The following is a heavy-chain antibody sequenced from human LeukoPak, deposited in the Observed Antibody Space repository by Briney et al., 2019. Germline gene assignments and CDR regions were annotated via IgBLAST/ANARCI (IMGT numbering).Heavy chain of an antibody. J-gene: IGHJ4*02. CDR3: ARDRTPLDY. V-gene: IGHV3-23*01. D-gene: IGHD4-23*01. Sequence: GGSLRLSCAASGFTFGNYATSWVRQAPGKGLEWVSSISGSGADTYYADSVKGRFTISRDNSKNMMYLQMNSLRAEDTAVYYCARDRTPLDYWGQGTLVTVSS. CDR1: GFTFGNYA. CDR2: ISGSGADT.